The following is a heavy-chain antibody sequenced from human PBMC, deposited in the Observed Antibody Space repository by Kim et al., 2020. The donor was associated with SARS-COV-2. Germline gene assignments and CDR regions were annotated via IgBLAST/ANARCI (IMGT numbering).Heavy chain of an antibody. D-gene: IGHD4-17*01. Sequence: NYNPSLTSRSTISEDPSKNQFTLKLSAVTAADTAVYYCYRGDYGDCFSDYWGQGTLVTVSS. V-gene: IGHV4-59*01. J-gene: IGHJ4*02. CDR3: YRGDYGDCFSDY.